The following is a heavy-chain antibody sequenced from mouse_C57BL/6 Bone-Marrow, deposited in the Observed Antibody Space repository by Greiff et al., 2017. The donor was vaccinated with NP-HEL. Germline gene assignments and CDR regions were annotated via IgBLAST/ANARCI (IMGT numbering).Heavy chain of an antibody. J-gene: IGHJ2*01. V-gene: IGHV1-81*01. CDR3: ALYDYDDYFDY. CDR2: IYPRSGNT. D-gene: IGHD2-4*01. Sequence: QVQLKESGAELARPGASVKLSCKASGYTFTSYGISWVKQRTGQGLEWIGEIYPRSGNTYYNEKFKGKATLTADKSSSTAYMELRSLTSEDSAVYFCALYDYDDYFDYWGQGTTLTVSS. CDR1: GYTFTSYG.